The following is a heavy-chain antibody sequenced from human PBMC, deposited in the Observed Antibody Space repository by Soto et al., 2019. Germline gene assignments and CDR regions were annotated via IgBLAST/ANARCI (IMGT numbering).Heavy chain of an antibody. J-gene: IGHJ6*02. D-gene: IGHD3-10*01. Sequence: QVQLVESGGGVVQPGRSLRLSCAASGFTFSNYGMHWVRQAPGKGLEWVAVILNDGSNRYHADSVKDRFTISRDNSQSTLYLQINSLRAENTAVYYCARDDEYSGNGMDVWGQATTVTVS. CDR2: ILNDGSNR. CDR1: GFTFSNYG. V-gene: IGHV3-33*01. CDR3: ARDDEYSGNGMDV.